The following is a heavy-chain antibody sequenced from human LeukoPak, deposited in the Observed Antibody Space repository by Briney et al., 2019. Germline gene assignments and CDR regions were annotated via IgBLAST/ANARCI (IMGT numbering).Heavy chain of an antibody. CDR1: GFTFSTYA. CDR2: INPSGSTI. D-gene: IGHD3-10*01. CDR3: ARRGYGSGSYEYYYYYYMDV. V-gene: IGHV3-21*04. J-gene: IGHJ6*03. Sequence: GGSLRLSCAASGFTFSTYAMNWVRQAPGRGLEWVSSINPSGSTIFYADSVKGRFTISRDNAKNSLYLQMNSLRAEDTALYHCARRGYGSGSYEYYYYYYMDVWGKGTTVTVSS.